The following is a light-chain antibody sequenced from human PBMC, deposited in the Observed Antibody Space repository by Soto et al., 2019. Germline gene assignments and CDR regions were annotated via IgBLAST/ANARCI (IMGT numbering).Light chain of an antibody. V-gene: IGLV2-14*01. CDR2: EVS. CDR3: SSYTSSSTLCV. J-gene: IGLJ1*01. Sequence: QSVLTQPASVSGSPGQSITISCTGTSSDVGGYNYVSWYQQHPGKAPKLMIYEVSNRPSGVSNRFSGSKSGNTASLTISGLQAKDEADYYCSSYTSSSTLCVFGTGTKVTVL. CDR1: SSDVGGYNY.